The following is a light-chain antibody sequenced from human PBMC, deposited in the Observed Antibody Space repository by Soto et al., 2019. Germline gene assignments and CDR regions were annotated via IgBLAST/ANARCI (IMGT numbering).Light chain of an antibody. CDR1: QTISSW. CDR2: DAS. Sequence: DIQMTQSPSTLSASVGDRVTITCRPSQTISSWLAWYQQKPGRAPNLLIYDASSVESGVPSRFSGSGSGTEFTLTISSLQPDDFATYYCQQYSSYPWTFGQGTKVEIK. J-gene: IGKJ1*01. CDR3: QQYSSYPWT. V-gene: IGKV1-5*01.